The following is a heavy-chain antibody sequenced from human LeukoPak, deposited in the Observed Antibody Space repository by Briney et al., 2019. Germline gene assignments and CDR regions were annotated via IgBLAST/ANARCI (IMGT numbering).Heavy chain of an antibody. D-gene: IGHD5-24*01. CDR3: AGEDRDGYNSRGNWFDP. V-gene: IGHV4-59*01. CDR2: IYNTGSA. Sequence: SETLSLTCTVSGGSISSYCWTWIRQPPGKRLEWIGYIYNTGSANYNPSFKGRVTLSVDTSKDQFSLKLSSVTAADTAVYYCAGEDRDGYNSRGNWFDPWGQGTLVTVSS. J-gene: IGHJ5*02. CDR1: GGSISSYC.